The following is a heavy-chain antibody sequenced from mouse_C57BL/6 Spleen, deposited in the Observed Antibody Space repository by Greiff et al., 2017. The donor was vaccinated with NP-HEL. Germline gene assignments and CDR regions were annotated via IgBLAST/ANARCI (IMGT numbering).Heavy chain of an antibody. CDR2: IWTGGGT. D-gene: IGHD1-1*01. J-gene: IGHJ1*03. Sequence: QVQLKQSGPGLVAPSQSLSITCTVSGFSLTSYAISWVRQPPGKGLEWLGVIWTGGGTNYNSALKSRLSISKDNSKSQVFLKMNSLQTEDTARYYCARHTVVATDWYFDVWGTGTTVTVSS. CDR1: GFSLTSYA. V-gene: IGHV2-9-1*01. CDR3: ARHTVVATDWYFDV.